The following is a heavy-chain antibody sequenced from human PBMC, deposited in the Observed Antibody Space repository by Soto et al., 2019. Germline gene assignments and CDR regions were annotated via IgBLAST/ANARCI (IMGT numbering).Heavy chain of an antibody. J-gene: IGHJ3*02. V-gene: IGHV1-2*04. CDR3: ARDLSPAKQWLVALGAFDI. CDR1: GYSFSGYT. CDR2: INPNSGGT. D-gene: IGHD6-19*01. Sequence: GVSVKVSCKASGYSFSGYTSSWVRQAPGQGLERMGWINPNSGGTNYAQKFQGWVTMTRDTSISTAYMELSRLRSDDTAVYYCARDLSPAKQWLVALGAFDIWGQGTMVTVSS.